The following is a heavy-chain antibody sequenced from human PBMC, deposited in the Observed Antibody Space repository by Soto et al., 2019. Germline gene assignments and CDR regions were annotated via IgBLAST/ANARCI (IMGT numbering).Heavy chain of an antibody. CDR2: ISGSGGST. J-gene: IGHJ4*02. D-gene: IGHD6-19*01. Sequence: EVQLLESGGGLVQPGGSLRLSCAASGFTFSSYAMSWVRQAPGKGLEWVSAISGSGGSTYYADSVKGRFIISRDNSKNTLYLQMNSLRAEDTAVYYCAKDRGSSGWYLGYWGQGTLVTVSS. V-gene: IGHV3-23*01. CDR3: AKDRGSSGWYLGY. CDR1: GFTFSSYA.